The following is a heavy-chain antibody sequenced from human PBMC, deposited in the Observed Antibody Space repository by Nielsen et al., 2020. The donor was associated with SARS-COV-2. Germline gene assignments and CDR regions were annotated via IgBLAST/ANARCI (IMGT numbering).Heavy chain of an antibody. CDR3: ARVSRQYCSSTSCYNDRYYYYYMDV. V-gene: IGHV4-39*01. CDR1: GGSISSSSYY. D-gene: IGHD2-2*01. CDR2: IYYSGST. J-gene: IGHJ6*03. Sequence: SETLSLTCTVSGGSISSSSYYWGWIRQPPGKGLEWIGSIYYSGSTYYNPSLKSRVTISVDTSKNQFSLKLSSVTAADTAVYYCARVSRQYCSSTSCYNDRYYYYYMDVWGKGTTVTVSS.